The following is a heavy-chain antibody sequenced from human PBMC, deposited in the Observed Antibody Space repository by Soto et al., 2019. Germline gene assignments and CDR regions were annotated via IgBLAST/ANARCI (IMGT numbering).Heavy chain of an antibody. CDR1: GYTFTGYY. D-gene: IGHD2-15*01. Sequence: QVQLVQSGAEVKKPGASVKVSCKASGYTFTGYYMHWVRQAPGQGLEWMGWINPNSGGTNYAQKFQGWVTMTRDTSISTAYMELSRLRSDDTAVYYCARGYCSGGSCSRVYFQHWGQGTLVTVSS. CDR3: ARGYCSGGSCSRVYFQH. CDR2: INPNSGGT. J-gene: IGHJ1*01. V-gene: IGHV1-2*04.